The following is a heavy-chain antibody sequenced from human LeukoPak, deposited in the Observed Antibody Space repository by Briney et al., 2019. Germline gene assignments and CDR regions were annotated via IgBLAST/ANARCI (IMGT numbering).Heavy chain of an antibody. V-gene: IGHV3-66*01. CDR1: GFTLGDYW. J-gene: IGHJ4*02. Sequence: PGGSLRLSCAASGFTLGDYWMSWVRQAPGKGLEWVSVIYSGGSTYYADSVKGRFTISRDNSKNTLYLQMNSLRAEDTAVYYCAREGGDYSALDYWGQGTLVTVSS. CDR3: AREGGDYSALDY. CDR2: IYSGGST. D-gene: IGHD4-17*01.